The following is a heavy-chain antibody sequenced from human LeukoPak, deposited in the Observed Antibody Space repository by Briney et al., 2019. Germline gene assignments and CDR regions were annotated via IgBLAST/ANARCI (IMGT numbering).Heavy chain of an antibody. D-gene: IGHD5-12*01. J-gene: IGHJ4*02. CDR2: IYTSGST. Sequence: PSETLSLTCTVSGGSISSYYWSWLRQPAGKGLKWIGRIYTSGSTNYNPSLKSRVTISVDKSKNQFSLKLSSVTAADTAVNYCARGLGNYGYWGQGTLVTVSS. V-gene: IGHV4-4*07. CDR3: ARGLGNYGY. CDR1: GGSISSYY.